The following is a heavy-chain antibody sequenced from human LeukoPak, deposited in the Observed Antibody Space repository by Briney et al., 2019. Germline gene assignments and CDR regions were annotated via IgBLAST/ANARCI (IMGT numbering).Heavy chain of an antibody. CDR3: TTLDLWFGEEKIDY. CDR2: IQSKSDSGTT. CDR1: GFTFSNAW. Sequence: GGAVRLSCAASGFTFSNAWMSGVRQARGKGREWVGRIQSKSDSGTTDYATPVKGRFTISRDDSKSTLYLQMNSLKTEDTAVYYCTTLDLWFGEEKIDYWGQGTLVTVSS. D-gene: IGHD3-10*01. J-gene: IGHJ4*02. V-gene: IGHV3-15*01.